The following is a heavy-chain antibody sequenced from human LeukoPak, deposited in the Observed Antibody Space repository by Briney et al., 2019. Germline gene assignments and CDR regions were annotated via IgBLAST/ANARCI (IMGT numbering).Heavy chain of an antibody. D-gene: IGHD3-22*01. CDR1: GSTFSSYA. V-gene: IGHV3-23*01. J-gene: IGHJ4*02. Sequence: GGSLRLSCVASGSTFSSYAMSWVRQAPGKGLEWVSTISGSGGSTYYADSVKGRFTISRDNSKNALYLQMNSLRAEDTAVYYCAKGGYYERPWYFDYWGQGTLVTVSS. CDR2: ISGSGGST. CDR3: AKGGYYERPWYFDY.